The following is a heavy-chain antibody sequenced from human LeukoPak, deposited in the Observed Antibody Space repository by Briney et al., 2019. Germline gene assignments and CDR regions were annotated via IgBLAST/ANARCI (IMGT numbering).Heavy chain of an antibody. CDR3: ARARRQWLVAYWYFDL. CDR1: GFTYSSYS. V-gene: IGHV3-48*01. Sequence: GGSLRLSCAASGFTYSSYSMNWVRQAPGKGLEWVSYISSSSSTIYYADSVKGRFTISRDNAKNSLYLQMNSLRAEDTAVYYCARARRQWLVAYWYFDLWGRGTLVTVSS. CDR2: ISSSSSTI. J-gene: IGHJ2*01. D-gene: IGHD6-19*01.